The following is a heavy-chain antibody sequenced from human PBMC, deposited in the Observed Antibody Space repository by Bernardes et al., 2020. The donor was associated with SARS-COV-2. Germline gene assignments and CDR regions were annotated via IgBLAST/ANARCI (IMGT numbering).Heavy chain of an antibody. D-gene: IGHD2-2*01. CDR3: ARGGSPRWGSTSCYSCDSGYWFHP. J-gene: IGHJ5*02. Sequence: TLSLTCAVSGGSITDYYWSWIRQSPGEGLEWIGEVNESGSTAYNPSLESRVTISVDTSKNLFSLKVTPVTAADTAVYYCARGGSPRWGSTSCYSCDSGYWFHPWGQGTLVTVSS. CDR2: VNESGST. V-gene: IGHV4-34*01. CDR1: GGSITDYY.